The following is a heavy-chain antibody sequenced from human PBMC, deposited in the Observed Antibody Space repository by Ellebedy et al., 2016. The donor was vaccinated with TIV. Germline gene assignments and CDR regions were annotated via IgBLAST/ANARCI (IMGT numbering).Heavy chain of an antibody. CDR2: ISGPGAST. CDR3: AKDHGR. CDR1: GFTFSGYA. J-gene: IGHJ4*02. V-gene: IGHV3-23*01. Sequence: GGSLRLXXTASGFTFSGYAMCWVRQAPRKGLEWVSAISGPGASTYYADSVKGRFTISRDNSKNTLFLQMNSLRAEDTAVYYCAKDHGRWGQGTLVTVSS.